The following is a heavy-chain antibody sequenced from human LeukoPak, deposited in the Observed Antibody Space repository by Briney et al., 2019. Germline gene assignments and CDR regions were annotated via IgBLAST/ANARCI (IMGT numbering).Heavy chain of an antibody. CDR1: GFTFSSYT. J-gene: IGHJ3*02. CDR3: GCGFWSGYYDAFDI. CDR2: ISSSSSTT. V-gene: IGHV3-48*04. Sequence: PGGSLRLSCAASGFTFSSYTMNWVRQAPGKGLEWVSYISSSSSTTYYADSVKGRFTISRDNAKNSLYLQMNSLRAEDTAVYYCGCGFWSGYYDAFDIWGQGTMVTVSS. D-gene: IGHD3-3*01.